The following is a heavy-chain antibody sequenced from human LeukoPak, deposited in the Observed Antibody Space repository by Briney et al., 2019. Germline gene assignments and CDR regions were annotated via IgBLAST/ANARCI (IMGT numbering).Heavy chain of an antibody. Sequence: ASVKVSCKASGYTFTSYDINWVRQATGQGLEWMGWMNPNSGNTGYAQKFQGRVTMTRKTSISTAYMELSSLRSEDTAAYYWSRAPPRFDYYGSGRRVIAGWFDPWGKEPWSPSPQ. V-gene: IGHV1-8*01. J-gene: IGHJ5*01. CDR1: GYTFTSYD. CDR2: MNPNSGNT. D-gene: IGHD3-10*01. CDR3: SRAPPRFDYYGSGRRVIAGWFDP.